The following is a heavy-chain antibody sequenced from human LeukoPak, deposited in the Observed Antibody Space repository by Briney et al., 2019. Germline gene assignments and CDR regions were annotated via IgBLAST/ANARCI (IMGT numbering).Heavy chain of an antibody. Sequence: PSQTLSLTCAVSGGSISSDGYSWSWIRQPPGKGLEWIGYIYHSGGTYYNPSLKSRVTILVDRSKNQFSLKLSSVTAADTAVYYCARAGDYGDFPEFWYFDLWGRGTLVTVSS. CDR1: GGSISSDGYS. D-gene: IGHD4-17*01. J-gene: IGHJ2*01. V-gene: IGHV4-30-2*01. CDR2: IYHSGGT. CDR3: ARAGDYGDFPEFWYFDL.